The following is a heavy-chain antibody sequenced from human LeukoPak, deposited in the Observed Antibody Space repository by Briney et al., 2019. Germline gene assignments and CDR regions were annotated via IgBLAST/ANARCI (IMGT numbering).Heavy chain of an antibody. D-gene: IGHD1-1*01. CDR3: ATVSF. CDR2: IIPSDGFT. CDR1: GYTFSSYY. V-gene: IGHV1-46*01. J-gene: IGHJ4*02. Sequence: ASVKVSCKASGYTFSSYYVHWVRQAPGQGLEWMGMIIPSDGFTSYAQKFQGRVTMTEDTSTDTAYMELSSLRSEDTAVYYCATVSFWGQGTLVTVSS.